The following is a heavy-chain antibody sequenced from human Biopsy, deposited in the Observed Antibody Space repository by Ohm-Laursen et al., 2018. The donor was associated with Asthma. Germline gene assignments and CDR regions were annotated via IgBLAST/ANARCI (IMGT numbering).Heavy chain of an antibody. D-gene: IGHD1-26*01. CDR1: GDSIDSGDYS. Sequence: SQTLSPTCGVSGDSIDSGDYSWTWIRQSPGVGLEWIGYIYRYGDTYYNPTLKNRVTISIDRSKNQFSLRLRSVTAADTAVYYCARGSSSRLSQWELLVSGGKRAHSYYGMDVWGQGTTVTVSS. CDR2: IYRYGDT. J-gene: IGHJ6*02. CDR3: ARGSSSRLSQWELLVSGGKRAHSYYGMDV. V-gene: IGHV4-30-2*06.